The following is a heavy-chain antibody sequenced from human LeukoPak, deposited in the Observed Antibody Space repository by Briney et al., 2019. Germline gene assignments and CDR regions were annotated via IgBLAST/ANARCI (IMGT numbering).Heavy chain of an antibody. CDR3: ARDRHYYGSGSSPGY. Sequence: GGSLRLSCVASGFTFSSYAMNWVRQAPGKGLEWVSYISSSGSTIYYADSVKGRFTISRDNAKNSLYLQMNSLRAEDTAVYYCARDRHYYGSGSSPGYWGQGTLVTVSS. CDR2: ISSSGSTI. CDR1: GFTFSSYA. J-gene: IGHJ4*02. V-gene: IGHV3-48*04. D-gene: IGHD3-10*01.